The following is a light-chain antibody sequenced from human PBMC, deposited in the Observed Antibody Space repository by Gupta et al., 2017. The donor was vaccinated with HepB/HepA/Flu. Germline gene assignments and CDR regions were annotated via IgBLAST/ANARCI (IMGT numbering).Light chain of an antibody. J-gene: IGKJ5*01. CDR3: QQYNSYPIT. CDR2: KAS. V-gene: IGKV1-5*03. CDR1: QSISSW. Sequence: DIQLSHSPSTLSAVGDRVTITCRASQSISSWLAWYQQKPGKAPKLLIYKASSLESGVPSRFSGSGSGTEFTLTISSLQPDDFATYYCQQYNSYPITFGQGTRLEIK.